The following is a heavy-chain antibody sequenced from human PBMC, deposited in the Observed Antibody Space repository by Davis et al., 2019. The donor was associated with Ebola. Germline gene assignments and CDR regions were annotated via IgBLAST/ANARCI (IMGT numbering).Heavy chain of an antibody. D-gene: IGHD5-24*01. CDR1: GNSFTSHW. CDR2: IYTGDSDT. V-gene: IGHV5-51*01. CDR3: ARGTDGYNPGGYFDS. Sequence: GESLKIPCKDSGNSFTSHWIGWVRQMPGKGLDWMGIIYTGDSDTRYSPSFRGQVTISADKSISTAYLQWSSLKASDTAMYYCARGTDGYNPGGYFDSWGQGTLVTVSS. J-gene: IGHJ4*02.